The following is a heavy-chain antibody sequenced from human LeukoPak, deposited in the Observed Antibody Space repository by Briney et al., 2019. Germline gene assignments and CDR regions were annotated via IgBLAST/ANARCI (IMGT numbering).Heavy chain of an antibody. CDR1: GGSFSGYY. Sequence: SETLSLTCAVYGGSFSGYYWSWIRQPPGKGLEWIGEINHSGSTNYNPSLKSRVTISVDTSKNQFSLKLSSVTAADTAVYYCAIASYPAEYFQHWGQGTLVAVSS. CDR2: INHSGST. V-gene: IGHV4-34*01. CDR3: AIASYPAEYFQH. D-gene: IGHD1-26*01. J-gene: IGHJ1*01.